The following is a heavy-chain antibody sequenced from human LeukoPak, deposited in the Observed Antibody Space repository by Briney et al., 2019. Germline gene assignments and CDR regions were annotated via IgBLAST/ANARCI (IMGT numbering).Heavy chain of an antibody. CDR2: IHTSGST. Sequence: SETLSLTCTVSGGSISSYYWSWIRQPAGKGLGWIGRIHTSGSTNYNPSLKSRVTMSGDTSKNQLSLKLNSVTAADTAVYYCARGKYYYDGSGYIRFDPWGQGTLVTVSS. CDR1: GGSISSYY. J-gene: IGHJ5*02. CDR3: ARGKYYYDGSGYIRFDP. V-gene: IGHV4-4*07. D-gene: IGHD3-22*01.